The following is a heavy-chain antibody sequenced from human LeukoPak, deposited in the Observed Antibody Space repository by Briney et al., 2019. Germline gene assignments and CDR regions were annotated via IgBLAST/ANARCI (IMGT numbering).Heavy chain of an antibody. CDR3: ASTSEGYCSGGSCYATPYFDY. CDR2: IYYSGST. Sequence: PSETLTLTCTVSGRPISSYYWSWIRQPPGKGLEWIGYIYYSGSTNYNASLKRRVTISVGTSKNQFSLKLSSVTAADTAVYYCASTSEGYCSGGSCYATPYFDYWGQGTLVTVSS. D-gene: IGHD2-15*01. J-gene: IGHJ4*02. V-gene: IGHV4-59*01. CDR1: GRPISSYY.